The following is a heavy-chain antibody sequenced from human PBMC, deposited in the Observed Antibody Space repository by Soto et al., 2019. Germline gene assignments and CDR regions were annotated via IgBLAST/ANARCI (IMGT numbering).Heavy chain of an antibody. J-gene: IGHJ4*02. CDR1: GFAFSTFS. V-gene: IGHV3-23*01. CDR2: INVSGGDT. CDR3: AKEQLRPGLLYSLGILLPEYGH. Sequence: EVQLLESGGGMVQPGGSLRLSCAASGFAFSTFSMTWVRQAPGKGLEWVAGINVSGGDTYYAESVRGRFTISRDNSKNTLFLHMSSLRVEDTAVYYCAKEQLRPGLLYSLGILLPEYGHWGQGTLVTVSS. D-gene: IGHD3-9*01.